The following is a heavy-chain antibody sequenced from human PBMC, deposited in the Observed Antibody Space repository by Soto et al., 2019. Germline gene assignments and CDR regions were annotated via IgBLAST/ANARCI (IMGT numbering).Heavy chain of an antibody. J-gene: IGHJ3*02. D-gene: IGHD3-22*01. CDR1: GGTFSSYA. Sequence: VASVKVSCKASGGTFSSYAISWVRQAPGQGLEWTGGIIPIFGTANYAQKFQGRVTITADESTSTAYMELSSLRSEDTAVYYCARGRKAMRVGLGPANDAFDIWGQGTMVTVSS. V-gene: IGHV1-69*13. CDR3: ARGRKAMRVGLGPANDAFDI. CDR2: IIPIFGTA.